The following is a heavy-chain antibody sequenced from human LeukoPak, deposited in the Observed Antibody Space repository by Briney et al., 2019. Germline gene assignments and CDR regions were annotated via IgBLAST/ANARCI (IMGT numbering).Heavy chain of an antibody. CDR1: GFTFSSYA. D-gene: IGHD3-3*01. Sequence: GGSLRLSCEASGFTFSSYAMHWVREAPGKGLEWVAIISSDGSSKYYADSVKGRFTISRDNSKNTLYLQMNSLRPEDTAVYYCARGGDRYYDFWSGYYGDTYIDYWGQGTLVTVSS. V-gene: IGHV3-30-3*01. CDR2: ISSDGSSK. CDR3: ARGGDRYYDFWSGYYGDTYIDY. J-gene: IGHJ4*02.